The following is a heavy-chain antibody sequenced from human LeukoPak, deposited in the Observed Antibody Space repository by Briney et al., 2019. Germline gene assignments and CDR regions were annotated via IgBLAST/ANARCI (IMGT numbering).Heavy chain of an antibody. D-gene: IGHD4-23*01. CDR1: GFAFSSCD. V-gene: IGHV3-30*04. CDR3: ARDPFSTVVASPIDY. J-gene: IGHJ4*02. Sequence: LTGGSLRLSCAASGFAFSSCDMHWVRQAPGKGLEWVAFISDDGRKKYYADSVKGRFTISRDNSKNTVSLQMSSLRAEDRAVYFCARDPFSTVVASPIDYWGQGTLVTVSS. CDR2: ISDDGRKK.